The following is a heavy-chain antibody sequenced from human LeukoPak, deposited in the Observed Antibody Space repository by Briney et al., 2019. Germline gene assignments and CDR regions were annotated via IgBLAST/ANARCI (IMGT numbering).Heavy chain of an antibody. CDR2: IYYSGST. V-gene: IGHV4-59*01. D-gene: IGHD3-22*01. CDR1: GGSISSYY. J-gene: IGHJ3*02. Sequence: SETLSLTCTVSGGSISSYYWSWIRQPPGKGLEWIGYIYYSGSTNYNPSLKSRVTISVDTSKNQFSLKLSSVTAADTAVYYCARVGYYDSSGYLNPDDAFDIWGQGTMVTVSS. CDR3: ARVGYYDSSGYLNPDDAFDI.